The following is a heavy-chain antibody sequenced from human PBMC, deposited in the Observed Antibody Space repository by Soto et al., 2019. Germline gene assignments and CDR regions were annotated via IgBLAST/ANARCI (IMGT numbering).Heavy chain of an antibody. CDR3: ARAGDRFYYFDY. CDR2: INPNSGGT. Sequence: GSVEVYCKASGYPLTGCYMHLVRQAPGQGLEWMGWINPNSGGTNYAQKFQGWVTMTRDTSISTAYMELSRLRSDDTAVYYCARAGDRFYYFDYWGQGTLVTVSS. D-gene: IGHD3-16*01. J-gene: IGHJ4*02. V-gene: IGHV1-2*04. CDR1: GYPLTGCY.